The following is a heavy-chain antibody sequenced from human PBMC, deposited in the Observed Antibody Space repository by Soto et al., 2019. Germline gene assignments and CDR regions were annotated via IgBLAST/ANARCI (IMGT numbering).Heavy chain of an antibody. J-gene: IGHJ4*02. CDR3: ARVGYHVPIFDY. Sequence: SSVKVSCKASGYTFTSYYMHWVRHAPGQRLEWMGIINPSGGSTSYAQKFQGKVTMTRDTSTSTVYMELSSLRSEDTAVYYCARVGYHVPIFDYWGRGTLVTVSS. D-gene: IGHD5-12*01. V-gene: IGHV1-46*03. CDR2: INPSGGST. CDR1: GYTFTSYY.